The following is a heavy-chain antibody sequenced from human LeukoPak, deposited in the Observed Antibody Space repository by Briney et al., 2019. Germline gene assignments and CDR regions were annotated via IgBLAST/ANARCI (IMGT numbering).Heavy chain of an antibody. CDR3: ARDGLFDDWLSSFDY. D-gene: IGHD3-9*01. Sequence: PSETLSLTCTVSGGSISSSSYYWGWIRQPPGKGLEWIGSIYYSGSTYYNPSLKSRVTISVDTSKNQFSLKLSSVTAADTAVYYCARDGLFDDWLSSFDYWGQGTLVTVSS. CDR2: IYYSGST. V-gene: IGHV4-39*07. CDR1: GGSISSSSYY. J-gene: IGHJ4*02.